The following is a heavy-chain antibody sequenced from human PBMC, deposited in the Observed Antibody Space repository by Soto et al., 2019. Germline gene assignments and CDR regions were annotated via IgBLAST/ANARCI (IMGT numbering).Heavy chain of an antibody. CDR3: AKGLYYYDSSGWVGMDV. CDR1: GFTFSSYG. CDR2: ISYDGSNK. J-gene: IGHJ6*02. V-gene: IGHV3-30*18. Sequence: QVQLVESGGGVVQPGRSLRLSCAASGFTFSSYGMHWVRQAPVKGLEWVAVISYDGSNKYYADSVKGRFTISRDNSKNTLYRQMNSLRAEDTAVYYCAKGLYYYDSSGWVGMDVWGQGTTVTVSS. D-gene: IGHD3-22*01.